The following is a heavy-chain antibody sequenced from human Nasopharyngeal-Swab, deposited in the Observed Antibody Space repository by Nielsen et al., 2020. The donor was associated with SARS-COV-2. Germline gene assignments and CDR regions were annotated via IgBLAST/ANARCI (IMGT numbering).Heavy chain of an antibody. D-gene: IGHD6-19*01. CDR3: AKDAFGGVAVGGPLDT. CDR2: ISYAGTKN. V-gene: IGHV3-30*04. CDR1: CFIFSACA. J-gene: IGHJ5*01. Sequence: GASLKISCMASCFIFSACALHWVRPVPGKGLEWIRFISYAGTKNYYGDSVKGRFTISRDNFHNTLTLQMNNLRPEDTAMYYCAKDAFGGVAVGGPLDTWGHGNLVTVSS.